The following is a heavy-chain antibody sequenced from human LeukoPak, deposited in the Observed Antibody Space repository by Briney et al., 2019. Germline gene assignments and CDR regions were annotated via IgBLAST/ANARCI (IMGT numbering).Heavy chain of an antibody. CDR3: ARVHSGSYYGAYY. CDR1: GFTFSSYA. V-gene: IGHV3-30-3*01. CDR2: ISYDGSNK. J-gene: IGHJ4*02. D-gene: IGHD1-26*01. Sequence: GGSLRLSCAASGFTFSSYAMHWVRQAPGKGLEWVAVISYDGSNKYYADSVKGRFTISRDNSKNTLYLQMNSLRAEDTAVYYCARVHSGSYYGAYYWGQGTLVTVSS.